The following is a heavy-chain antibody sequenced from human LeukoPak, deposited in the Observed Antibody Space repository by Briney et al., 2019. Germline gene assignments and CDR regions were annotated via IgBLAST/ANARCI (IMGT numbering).Heavy chain of an antibody. V-gene: IGHV4-59*02. CDR1: GGSVRSYY. Sequence: SETLSLTCSVSGGSVRSYYWSWIRQPPGKGLEWIGYIYYSGSTNYNPSLKSRVTISVDTSKNQFSLKLSSVTAADTAVYYCARAFDYTGWFDPWGQGTLVTVSS. CDR2: IYYSGST. J-gene: IGHJ5*02. CDR3: ARAFDYTGWFDP. D-gene: IGHD3-9*01.